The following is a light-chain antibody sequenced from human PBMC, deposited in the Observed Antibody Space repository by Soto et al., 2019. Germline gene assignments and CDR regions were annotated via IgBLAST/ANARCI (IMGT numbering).Light chain of an antibody. CDR2: AAS. Sequence: DIQMTQSPSSLSASVGDRVTITCRASQSISSSLIWYQQKPGKAPKFLIYAASSLQSGVPSRFSGSGSGTDFTLTISSLQPEDFATYYCQQNYSTPRTIGQRTKVDIK. V-gene: IGKV1-39*01. CDR3: QQNYSTPRT. J-gene: IGKJ1*01. CDR1: QSISSS.